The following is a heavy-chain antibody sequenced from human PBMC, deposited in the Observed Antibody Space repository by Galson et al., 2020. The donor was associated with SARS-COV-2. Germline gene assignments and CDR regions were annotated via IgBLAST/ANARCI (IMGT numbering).Heavy chain of an antibody. CDR2: IRSRASDGTT. CDR3: TKVSASSGRRPDY. V-gene: IGHV3-49*04. D-gene: IGHD3-10*01. Sequence: GGSLRLSCTTSGFIFNDHAMSWVRQAPGKGLEWVGLIRSRASDGTTEYAASVKGRFIISRDDSKGVVYLQMNSLETEDTGIYYCTKVSASSGRRPDYWGQGTLVTVSS. J-gene: IGHJ4*02. CDR1: GFIFNDHA.